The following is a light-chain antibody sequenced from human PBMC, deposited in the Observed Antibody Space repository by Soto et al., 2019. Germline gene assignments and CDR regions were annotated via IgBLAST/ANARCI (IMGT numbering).Light chain of an antibody. J-gene: IGLJ2*01. Sequence: QSVLTQPPSVSGAPGQRVTISCTGSSSNIGAGYDVHWYQQLPGTAPKLLIYGNSKRPSGVPDRFSGSKSGTSASLAITGLQAEDEADYYCQSYDSSLSAVVFGGGTKLT. CDR2: GNS. CDR1: SSNIGAGYD. V-gene: IGLV1-40*01. CDR3: QSYDSSLSAVV.